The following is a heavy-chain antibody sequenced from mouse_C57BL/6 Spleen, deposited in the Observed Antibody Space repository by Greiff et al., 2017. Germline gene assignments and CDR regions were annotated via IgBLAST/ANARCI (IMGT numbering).Heavy chain of an antibody. CDR2: IDPSDSYT. J-gene: IGHJ3*01. CDR3: ASGSNAPWFAY. D-gene: IGHD1-1*01. CDR1: GYTFTSYW. V-gene: IGHV1-69*01. Sequence: VQLQQPGAELVMPGASVKLSCKASGYTFTSYWMHWVKQRPGQGLEWIGEIDPSDSYTNYNQKFKGKSTLTVDKSSSTAYMQRSSLTSEDSAVYYCASGSNAPWFAYWGQGTLVTVSA.